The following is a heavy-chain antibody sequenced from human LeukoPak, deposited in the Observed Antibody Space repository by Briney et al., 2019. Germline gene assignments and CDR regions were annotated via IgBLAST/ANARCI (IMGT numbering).Heavy chain of an antibody. D-gene: IGHD6-19*01. CDR2: IYPADSDT. CDR3: ARRLYGWYYFDY. CDR1: GYSFTNYW. Sequence: GESLKISCKAYGYSFTNYWIGWVRQMPGKSLEWMGIIYPADSDTRYSPSFQGQVTISADKSINTAYLQWNSLKASDTAMYYCARRLYGWYYFDYWGQGTLVTVFS. J-gene: IGHJ4*02. V-gene: IGHV5-51*01.